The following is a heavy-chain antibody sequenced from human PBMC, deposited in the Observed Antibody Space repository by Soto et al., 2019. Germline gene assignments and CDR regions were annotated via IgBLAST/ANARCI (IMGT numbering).Heavy chain of an antibody. Sequence: SETLSLTCAVYGGSFSGYYWSWIRQPPGKGLEWIGEINHSGSTNYNPSLKSRVTISVDTSKNQFSLKLSSVTAADTAVYYCARGRGVRGVIITGYYGMDVWGQGTTVTVSS. CDR1: GGSFSGYY. J-gene: IGHJ6*02. V-gene: IGHV4-34*01. D-gene: IGHD3-10*01. CDR3: ARGRGVRGVIITGYYGMDV. CDR2: INHSGST.